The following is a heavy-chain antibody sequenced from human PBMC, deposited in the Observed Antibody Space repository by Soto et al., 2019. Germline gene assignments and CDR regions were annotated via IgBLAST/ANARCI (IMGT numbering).Heavy chain of an antibody. CDR3: AIDVGGDATMRY. CDR1: GGSFSNFA. Sequence: QVQLVQSGAEVKKPGASVKVSCKASGGSFSNFAISWVRQDPGQGLEWIGGIIPNFGTTNYAQKFQGKVKITADETTRPAYLELSGLTSEDTSVYYCAIDVGGDATMRYWGKGTLVNVSS. D-gene: IGHD3-16*01. V-gene: IGHV1-69*01. J-gene: IGHJ4*02. CDR2: IIPNFGTT.